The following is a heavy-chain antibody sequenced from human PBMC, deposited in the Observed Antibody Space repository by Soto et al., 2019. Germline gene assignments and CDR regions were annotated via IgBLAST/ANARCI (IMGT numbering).Heavy chain of an antibody. Sequence: PSETLSLTCTVSGGSISSYYWSWIRQPPGKGLEWIGYIYYSGSTNYNPSLKSRVTISVDTSKNQFSLKLSSVTAADTAVYYCARSYSGYDFRAFDIWGQGTMVTVSS. J-gene: IGHJ3*02. CDR3: ARSYSGYDFRAFDI. CDR2: IYYSGST. CDR1: GGSISSYY. V-gene: IGHV4-59*01. D-gene: IGHD5-12*01.